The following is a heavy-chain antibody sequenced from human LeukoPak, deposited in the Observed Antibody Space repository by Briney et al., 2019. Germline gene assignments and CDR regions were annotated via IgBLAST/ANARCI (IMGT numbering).Heavy chain of an antibody. J-gene: IGHJ4*02. D-gene: IGHD3-22*01. CDR1: GFTFSDYY. V-gene: IGHV3-11*01. CDR3: ARDLRYYDSSGYYYPMGY. Sequence: GGSLRLSCAASGFTFSDYYMSWIHQAPGKGLEWVSYISSSGSTIYYADSVKGRFTISRDNAKNSLYLQMNSLRAEDTAVYYCARDLRYYDSSGYYYPMGYWGQGTLVTVSS. CDR2: ISSSGSTI.